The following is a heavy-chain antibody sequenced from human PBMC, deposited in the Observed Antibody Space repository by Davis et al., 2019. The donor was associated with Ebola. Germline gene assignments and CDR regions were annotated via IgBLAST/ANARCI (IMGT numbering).Heavy chain of an antibody. CDR3: ARQAVPRGHYFDY. D-gene: IGHD3-16*01. V-gene: IGHV5-51*01. J-gene: IGHJ4*02. CDR2: IYPGDSDT. CDR1: GYSFTSYW. Sequence: KISCKGSGYSFTSYWIGWVRQMPGKGLEWMGIIYPGDSDTSYSPSFQGQVTISADKSISTAYLQWSSLKASDTAMYYCARQAVPRGHYFDYWGQGSLVTVSS.